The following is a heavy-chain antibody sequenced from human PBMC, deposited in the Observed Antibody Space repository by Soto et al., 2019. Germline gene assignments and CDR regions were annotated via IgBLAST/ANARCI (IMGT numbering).Heavy chain of an antibody. J-gene: IGHJ4*02. CDR1: GYTFTPYP. CDR2: IKIGDGNT. CDR3: ARGSGVGTTYFDY. V-gene: IGHV1-3*04. D-gene: IGHD1-1*01. Sequence: ASVQAYCTASGYTFTPYPMHCVRQAHGPSPEWMGWIKIGDGNTKYSQKFQSRATFTRHTSANTVYMELRSLRSEDSAIYYCARGSGVGTTYFDYWGQGTRVTFSS.